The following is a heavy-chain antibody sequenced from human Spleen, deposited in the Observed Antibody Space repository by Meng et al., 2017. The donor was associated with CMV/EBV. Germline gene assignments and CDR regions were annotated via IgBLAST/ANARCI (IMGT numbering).Heavy chain of an antibody. CDR2: ISGSGGST. Sequence: GESLKISCAASGFTFSSYAMSWVRQAPGKGLEWVSAISGSGGSTYYADSVKGRFTISRDNSKNTLYLQMNSLRAEDTAVYYCARSNYYYDFWSGYSYYYGMDVWGQGTTVTVSS. J-gene: IGHJ6*02. D-gene: IGHD3-3*01. CDR1: GFTFSSYA. CDR3: ARSNYYYDFWSGYSYYYGMDV. V-gene: IGHV3-23*01.